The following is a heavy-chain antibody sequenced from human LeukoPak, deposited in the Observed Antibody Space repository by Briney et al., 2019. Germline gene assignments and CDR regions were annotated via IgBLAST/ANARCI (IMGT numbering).Heavy chain of an antibody. J-gene: IGHJ4*02. Sequence: GGSLRLSCAASGFSFSTYAMSWVRQAPARGPEWVSSIRGGGETFYADSVKGRFTLSRDNSKNMFFLQMNFLTVEDTAIYYCAREATWGQWYFDHWGQGTPVTVSS. D-gene: IGHD6-19*01. CDR3: AREATWGQWYFDH. CDR2: IRGGGET. CDR1: GFSFSTYA. V-gene: IGHV3-23*01.